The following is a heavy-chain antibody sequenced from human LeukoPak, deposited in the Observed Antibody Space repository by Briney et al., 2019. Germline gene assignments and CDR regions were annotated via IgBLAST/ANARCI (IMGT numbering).Heavy chain of an antibody. CDR1: GYSFTSYW. V-gene: IGHV5-51*01. D-gene: IGHD3-9*01. CDR3: ARAPYDILTTYYYYGMDV. CDR2: IYPGDSDT. Sequence: GESLKISCKGSGYSFTSYWIGWVRQMPGKGPEWMGIIYPGDSDTRYSPSFQGQVTISADKSISTAYLQWSSLKASDTAMYYCARAPYDILTTYYYYGMDVWGQGTTVTVSS. J-gene: IGHJ6*02.